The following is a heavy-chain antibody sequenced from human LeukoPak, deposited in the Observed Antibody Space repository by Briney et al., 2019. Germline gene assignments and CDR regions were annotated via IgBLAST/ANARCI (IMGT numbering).Heavy chain of an antibody. J-gene: IGHJ4*02. V-gene: IGHV4-59*08. CDR3: ARQYYDILTGYYRRYFDY. D-gene: IGHD3-9*01. CDR1: GGSISSYY. Sequence: SETLSLTCTVSGGSISSYYWSWIRQPPGKGLEWIGSIYHSGSTYYNPSLKSRVTISVDTSKNQFSLKLSSVTAADTAVYYRARQYYDILTGYYRRYFDYWGQGTLVTVSS. CDR2: IYHSGST.